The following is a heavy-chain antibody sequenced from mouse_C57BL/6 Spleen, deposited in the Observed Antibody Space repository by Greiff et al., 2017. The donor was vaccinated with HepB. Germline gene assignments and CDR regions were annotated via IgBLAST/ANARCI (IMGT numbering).Heavy chain of an antibody. V-gene: IGHV1-26*01. CDR2: INPNNGGT. Sequence: VQLQQSGPELVKPGASVKISCKASGYTFTDYYMNWVKQSHGKSLEWIGDINPNNGGTSYNQKFKGKATLTVDKSSSTAYMELRSLTSEDSAVYYCARSPNWDEGAWFAYWGQGTLVTVSA. D-gene: IGHD4-1*01. CDR1: GYTFTDYY. CDR3: ARSPNWDEGAWFAY. J-gene: IGHJ3*01.